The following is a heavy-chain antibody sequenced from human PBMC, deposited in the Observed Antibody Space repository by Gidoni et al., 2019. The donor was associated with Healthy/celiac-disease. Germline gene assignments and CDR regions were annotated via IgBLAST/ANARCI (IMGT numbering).Heavy chain of an antibody. CDR1: GFTFSSYE. CDR3: ARVVPKYYYDSSGYYPDAFDI. D-gene: IGHD3-22*01. J-gene: IGHJ3*02. CDR2: ISSSGSTI. Sequence: EVQLVESGGGLVQPGGSLRLSCAASGFTFSSYEMNWVRQAPGKGLEWVSYISSSGSTIYYADSVKGRFTISRDNAKNSLYLQMNSLRAEDTAVYYCARVVPKYYYDSSGYYPDAFDIWGQGTMVTVSS. V-gene: IGHV3-48*03.